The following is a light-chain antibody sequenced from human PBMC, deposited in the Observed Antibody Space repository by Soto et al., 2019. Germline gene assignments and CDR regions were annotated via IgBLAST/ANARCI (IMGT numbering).Light chain of an antibody. CDR2: EVS. V-gene: IGLV2-8*01. J-gene: IGLJ1*01. Sequence: QSALTQPPSASGSPGQSVTISCTGPSSDVGGYNYVSWYQQHPGKAPKLIISEVSKRPSGVPDRFSGYKSGTTASLTVSGLQAEDEADYDCTSHAGSNKYVVGTGTKLTVL. CDR3: TSHAGSNKYV. CDR1: SSDVGGYNY.